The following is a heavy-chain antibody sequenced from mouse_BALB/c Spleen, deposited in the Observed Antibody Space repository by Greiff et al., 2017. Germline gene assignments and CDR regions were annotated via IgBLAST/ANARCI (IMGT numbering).Heavy chain of an antibody. Sequence: VQLQQSGAELAKPGASVKMSCKASGYTFTSYWMHWVKQRPGQGLEWIGYINPSTGYTEYNQKFKDKATLTADKSSSTAYMQLSSLTSEDSAVYYCARGLRRWYFHYWGQGTTLTVSS. D-gene: IGHD1-1*01. V-gene: IGHV1-7*01. CDR3: ARGLRRWYFHY. J-gene: IGHJ2*01. CDR2: INPSTGYT. CDR1: GYTFTSYW.